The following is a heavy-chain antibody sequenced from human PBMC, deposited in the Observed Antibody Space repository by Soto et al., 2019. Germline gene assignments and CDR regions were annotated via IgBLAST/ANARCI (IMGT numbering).Heavy chain of an antibody. CDR1: GASISSGDYA. J-gene: IGHJ4*02. CDR3: ARGDKNNDYYFDH. D-gene: IGHD3-16*01. CDR2: IYNNGGS. V-gene: IGHV4-30-2*01. Sequence: QLQLQESGSGLVKPSQTLSLTCVVSGASISSGDYAWNWVRQPPGKGLEWLGYIYNNGGSYYNPSLKSRVTISLDRSQNHFSLRLISVTAADTALYFCARGDKNNDYYFDHWGQGTLVTVTS.